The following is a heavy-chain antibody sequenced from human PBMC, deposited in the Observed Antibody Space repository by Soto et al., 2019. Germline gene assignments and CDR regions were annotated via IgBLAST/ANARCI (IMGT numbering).Heavy chain of an antibody. CDR1: GLTFSNAW. V-gene: IGHV3-15*01. CDR2: VKSKADGGAI. CDR3: AKDRGSGWNYYGLDA. D-gene: IGHD6-19*01. J-gene: IGHJ6*01. Sequence: EVQLVESGGGLVKPGGSLRLSCAASGLTFSNAWMTWVRQAPGKGLEWVGRVKSKADGGAIDYAAPVKDRFTISRDNSKNTLYLQMNSLRVEDTAVYYCAKDRGSGWNYYGLDAW.